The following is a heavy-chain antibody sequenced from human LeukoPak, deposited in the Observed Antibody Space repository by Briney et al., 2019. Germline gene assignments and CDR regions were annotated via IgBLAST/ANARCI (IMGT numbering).Heavy chain of an antibody. CDR2: IYYSGST. Sequence: PSETLSLTCTVSGGSISSYYWSWIRQPPGKGLEWIGYIYYSGSTNYNPSLKSRVTISVDTSKNQFSLKLSSVTAADTAVYYCARETLASGIDYWGQGTLVTVSS. D-gene: IGHD6-19*01. V-gene: IGHV4-59*01. CDR1: GGSISSYY. J-gene: IGHJ4*02. CDR3: ARETLASGIDY.